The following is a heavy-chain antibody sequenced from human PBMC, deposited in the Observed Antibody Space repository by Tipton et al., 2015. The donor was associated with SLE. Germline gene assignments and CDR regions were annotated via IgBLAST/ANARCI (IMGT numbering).Heavy chain of an antibody. CDR1: GFTFSGYW. CDR3: AGHSSSWYGVDY. J-gene: IGHJ4*02. D-gene: IGHD6-13*01. CDR2: TKQDGSEK. Sequence: SLRLSCAASGFTFSGYWMSWVRQAPGKGLAWVANTKQDGSEKYYVDSVKGRFTISRDNAKNSLYLQMNSLRAEDTAVYYCAGHSSSWYGVDYWGQGTLVTVSS. V-gene: IGHV3-7*01.